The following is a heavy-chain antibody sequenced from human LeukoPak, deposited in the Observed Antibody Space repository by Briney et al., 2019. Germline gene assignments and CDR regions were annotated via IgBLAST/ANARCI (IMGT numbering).Heavy chain of an antibody. CDR1: GFTFSNYI. CDR3: ARVQGGGYRTADY. CDR2: IIENGSNQ. J-gene: IGHJ4*02. V-gene: IGHV3-30*04. Sequence: PGRSLRLSCAASGFTFSNYIMHWVRQAPGKGLGWVAVIIENGSNQYYADSVKGRFTISRDNSKNTLFLQMNSLRGEDTAMYYCARVQGGGYRTADYWGQGTLVTVSS. D-gene: IGHD6-19*01.